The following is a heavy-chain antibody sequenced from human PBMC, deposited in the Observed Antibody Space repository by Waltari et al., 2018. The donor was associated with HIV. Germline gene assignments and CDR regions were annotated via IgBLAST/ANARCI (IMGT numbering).Heavy chain of an antibody. D-gene: IGHD6-13*01. V-gene: IGHV3-11*04. CDR1: GFPFSDSE. J-gene: IGHJ4*02. CDR3: ATSSSWTFDY. CDR2: ISSSGSTI. Sequence: QVQLVESGGGLVKPGGSLRLSCAASGFPFSDSERRWIRQAPGKGLEWVSYISSSGSTIYYADSVKGRFTISRDNAKNSLYLQMNSLRAEDTAVYYCATSSSWTFDYWGQGTLVTVSS.